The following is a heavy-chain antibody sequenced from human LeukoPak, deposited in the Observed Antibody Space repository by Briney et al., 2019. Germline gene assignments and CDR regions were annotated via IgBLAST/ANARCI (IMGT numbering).Heavy chain of an antibody. D-gene: IGHD3-9*01. J-gene: IGHJ5*02. Sequence: GESLKISCKGSGYSFTSYWISWVSQMPGKGLEWMGRIDPSDSYTNYSPSFQGHVTISADKSISTAYLQWSSLKASDTAMYYCARLGYYDILTGPKEPNWFDPWGQGTLVTVSS. V-gene: IGHV5-10-1*01. CDR1: GYSFTSYW. CDR2: IDPSDSYT. CDR3: ARLGYYDILTGPKEPNWFDP.